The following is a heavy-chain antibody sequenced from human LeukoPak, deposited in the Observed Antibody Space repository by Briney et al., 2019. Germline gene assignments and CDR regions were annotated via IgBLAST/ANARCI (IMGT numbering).Heavy chain of an antibody. CDR3: ARGDYSGSYYYFDY. CDR2: ISGYNGIT. V-gene: IGHV1-18*01. J-gene: IGHJ4*02. CDR1: GYTFSSYG. Sequence: GASVKVSCKASGYTFSSYGISWVRQAPGQGLEWMGWISGYNGITSYAQKLEGRVTMTTDTSTTTAYMELRSLRSDDTAVYYCARGDYSGSYYYFDYRGQGTLVTVSS. D-gene: IGHD1-26*01.